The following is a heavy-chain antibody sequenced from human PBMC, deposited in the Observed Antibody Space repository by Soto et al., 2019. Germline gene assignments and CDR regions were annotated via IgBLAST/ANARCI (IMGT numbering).Heavy chain of an antibody. CDR2: ISGSGRYT. CDR3: AKDPPSERMQPDYGMDV. V-gene: IGHV3-23*04. J-gene: IGHJ6*02. D-gene: IGHD6-13*01. CDR1: GFTFDSCV. Sequence: DVQLVESGGDLVQPGGSLRLSCAASGFTFDSCVMRWVRQAPGKGLEWLSLISGSGRYTDYADSVKGRFTISRDNSNNTLYLQMNCLRVEDTAVYYCAKDPPSERMQPDYGMDVWGQGTTVTVSS.